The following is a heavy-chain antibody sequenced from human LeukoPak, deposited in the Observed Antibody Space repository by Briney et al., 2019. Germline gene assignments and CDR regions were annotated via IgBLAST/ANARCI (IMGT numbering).Heavy chain of an antibody. Sequence: PSETLSLTCTVSGGSVSSGSYYWSWLRQPPGKGLEWIGYIYYSGSTNYNPSLKSRVTISVDTSKNQFPLKLSSVTAADTAVYHCAREAMYSYGNNFDCWGQGTLVTVSS. V-gene: IGHV4-61*01. CDR3: AREAMYSYGNNFDC. CDR1: GGSVSSGSYY. J-gene: IGHJ4*02. D-gene: IGHD5-18*01. CDR2: IYYSGST.